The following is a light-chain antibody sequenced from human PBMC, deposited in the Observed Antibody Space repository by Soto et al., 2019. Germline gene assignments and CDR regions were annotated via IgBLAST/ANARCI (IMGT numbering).Light chain of an antibody. Sequence: DIQMTQSPSTLSASVGDRVTITCRASQSISNWLAWYQQKPGKAPNLLVYDASSVESGVPSRFSGSGSGTEFTLTISRLQPGDFATYYCQQYSTYTWTFGQGTKVEIK. J-gene: IGKJ1*01. CDR1: QSISNW. V-gene: IGKV1-5*01. CDR3: QQYSTYTWT. CDR2: DAS.